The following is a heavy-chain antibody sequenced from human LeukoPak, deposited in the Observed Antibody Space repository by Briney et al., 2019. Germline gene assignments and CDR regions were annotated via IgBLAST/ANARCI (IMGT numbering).Heavy chain of an antibody. CDR1: GFTFNSYS. CDR3: ARAGPEYYYDSSGYFPTYYFDY. Sequence: GGSLRLSCAASGFTFNSYSMHWVRQAPGKGLEWVAFISYDGRNEYYADSVKGRFTISRDNSKNTLYLQMNSLRAEDTAVYYCARAGPEYYYDSSGYFPTYYFDYWGQGTLVTVSS. D-gene: IGHD3-22*01. V-gene: IGHV3-30*04. J-gene: IGHJ4*02. CDR2: ISYDGRNE.